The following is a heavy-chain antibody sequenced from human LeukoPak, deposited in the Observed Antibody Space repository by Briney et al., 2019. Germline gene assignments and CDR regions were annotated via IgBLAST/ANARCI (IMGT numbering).Heavy chain of an antibody. CDR2: IYHSGST. CDR1: GGSISSYY. CDR3: ARGGPPGYYYDYYMDV. Sequence: PSETLSLTCTVSGGSISSYYWSWIRQPPGKGLEWIGSIYHSGSTYYNPSLKSRVTISVDTSKNQFSLKMSSVTAADTAVYFCARGGPPGYYYDYYMDVWGKGTTVTISS. V-gene: IGHV4-59*01. J-gene: IGHJ6*03.